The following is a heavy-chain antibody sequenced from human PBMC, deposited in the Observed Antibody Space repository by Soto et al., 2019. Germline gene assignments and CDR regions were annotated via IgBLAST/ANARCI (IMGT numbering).Heavy chain of an antibody. CDR1: AGTFSSYA. J-gene: IGHJ6*04. CDR2: IIPIPGTA. D-gene: IGHD2-2*01. V-gene: IGHV1-69*01. CDR3: ARSQGSSTSLDIYYYYYYGMDV. Sequence: VQLVQSGSEVKKPVSSVKVSCKSSAGTFSSYAISWVRQSPGQGLEWMGVIIPIPGTAIYPQKFQARVTITADESTSTAYMELSSLRSAETAVYYCARSQGSSTSLDIYYYYYYGMDVWGKGTTVTVSS.